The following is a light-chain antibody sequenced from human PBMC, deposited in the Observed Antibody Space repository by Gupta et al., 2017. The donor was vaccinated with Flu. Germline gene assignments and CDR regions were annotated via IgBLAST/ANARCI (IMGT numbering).Light chain of an antibody. CDR2: NDT. CDR1: AVRNQN. CDR3: QSPDSSVNYSV. Sequence: GKTTTTTCSGDAVRNQNAYWYRQKPDPAPVLVIYNDTERPSGTPESFSCSRSGTTATFTITVVQAEEEADYYCQSPDSSVNYSVFGGGTKLTVL. J-gene: IGLJ3*02. V-gene: IGLV3-25*01.